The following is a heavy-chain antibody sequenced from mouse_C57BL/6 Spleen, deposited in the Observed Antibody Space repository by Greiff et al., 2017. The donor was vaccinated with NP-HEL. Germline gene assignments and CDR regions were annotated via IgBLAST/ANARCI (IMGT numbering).Heavy chain of an antibody. Sequence: QVQLQQPGTELVKPGASVKLSCKASGYTFTSYWMHWVKQRPGQGLEWIGNINPSNGGTNYNEKFKSKATLTVDKSSSTAYMQLSSLTSEDSAVYYCARRGGGIYYDYDEAMDYWGQGTSVTVSS. CDR3: ARRGGGIYYDYDEAMDY. D-gene: IGHD2-4*01. V-gene: IGHV1-53*01. CDR2: INPSNGGT. J-gene: IGHJ4*01. CDR1: GYTFTSYW.